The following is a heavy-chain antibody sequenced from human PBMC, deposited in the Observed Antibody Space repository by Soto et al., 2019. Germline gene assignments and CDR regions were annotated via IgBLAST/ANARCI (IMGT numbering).Heavy chain of an antibody. CDR3: ARHESGSYYY. J-gene: IGHJ4*02. CDR2: IYSSGST. V-gene: IGHV4-39*01. D-gene: IGHD1-26*01. Sequence: SETMSLTCTVSGGCISSSIYYWGWIRKPPGKGLEWIGSIYSSGSTDYNPSLKSRVTISVDTSKNQFSLKLSSVTAEDTAVYYCARHESGSYYYWRQGTLVTVSS. CDR1: GGCISSSIYY.